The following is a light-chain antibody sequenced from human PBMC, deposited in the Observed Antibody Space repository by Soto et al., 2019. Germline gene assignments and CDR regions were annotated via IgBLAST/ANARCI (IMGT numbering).Light chain of an antibody. CDR3: QQSYSTSWT. V-gene: IGKV1-5*01. Sequence: DIQVTQSPPTLSASVGDRVTITCRASQTISTWMAWYQQKPGKAPKLLVYDASTLQSGVASRFSGSGSGTEFTLIISGLQPDDFATYYCQQSYSTSWTFGQGTKVDIK. CDR2: DAS. J-gene: IGKJ1*01. CDR1: QTISTW.